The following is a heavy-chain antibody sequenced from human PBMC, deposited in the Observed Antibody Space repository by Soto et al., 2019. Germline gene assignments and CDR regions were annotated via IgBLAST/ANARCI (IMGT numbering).Heavy chain of an antibody. D-gene: IGHD6-13*01. CDR3: AKASGYSSSWAPFDY. CDR1: GFTFSSYG. CDR2: ISYDGSNK. V-gene: IGHV3-30*18. J-gene: IGHJ4*02. Sequence: PGGSLRLSCAASGFTFSSYGMHWVRQAPGKGLEWVAVISYDGSNKYYADSVKGRFTISRDNSKNTLYLQMNSLRAEDTAVYFCAKASGYSSSWAPFDYWGQGTLVTVSS.